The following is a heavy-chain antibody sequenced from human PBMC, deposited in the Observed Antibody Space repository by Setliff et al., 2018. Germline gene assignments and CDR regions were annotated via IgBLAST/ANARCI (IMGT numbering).Heavy chain of an antibody. J-gene: IGHJ6*03. Sequence: PGESLKISCQGSGYTFSNYWIGWVRQMPGKGLEWMGVIYPGDSDTRYSPSFKGQVTIAADKSISTAYLQWSSLEASDTAMYYCAKSGGDHCCPLYHHYYMDVWGTGTTVTVSS. CDR1: GYTFSNYW. D-gene: IGHD2-21*02. CDR3: AKSGGDHCCPLYHHYYMDV. V-gene: IGHV5-51*01. CDR2: IYPGDSDT.